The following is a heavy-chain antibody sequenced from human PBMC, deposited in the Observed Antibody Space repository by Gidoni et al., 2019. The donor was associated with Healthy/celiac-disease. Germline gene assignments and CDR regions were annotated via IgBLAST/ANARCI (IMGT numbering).Heavy chain of an antibody. CDR2: IYPSGST. D-gene: IGHD3-16*01. V-gene: IGHV4-30-2*01. CDR1: GGSISSGGYS. CDR3: ARGDGPQRYGMDV. J-gene: IGHJ6*02. Sequence: QLQLQESGSGLVKPSQTLSLTCAVSGGSISSGGYSWSWIRQPPATGLKWIGYIYPSGSTYYNTSLKSRVTISVDRSKNQFSLKLSSVTAADTAVYYCARGDGPQRYGMDVWGQGTTVTVSS.